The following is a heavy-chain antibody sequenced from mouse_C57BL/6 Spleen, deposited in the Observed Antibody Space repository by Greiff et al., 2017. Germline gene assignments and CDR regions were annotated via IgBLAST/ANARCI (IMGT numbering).Heavy chain of an antibody. CDR1: GYTFPSYW. D-gene: IGHD1-1*01. CDR2: IDPNSGGT. Sequence: VQLQQPGAELVKPGASVKLSCKASGYTFPSYWMHWVQQRPGRGLEWIGRIDPNSGGTKYTEKFKSKATLTVDKPSSTAYMQLSSLTSEDSAVYYCARQSTSSSWEFAYWGQGTLVTVSA. J-gene: IGHJ3*01. CDR3: ARQSTSSSWEFAY. V-gene: IGHV1-72*01.